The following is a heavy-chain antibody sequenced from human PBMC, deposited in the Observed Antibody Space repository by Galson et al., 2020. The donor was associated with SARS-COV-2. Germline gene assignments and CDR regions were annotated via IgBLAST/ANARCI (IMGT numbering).Heavy chain of an antibody. CDR1: GGSISSYY. CDR2: IYDSGST. D-gene: IGHD3-22*01. CDR3: ARPGGVTDVGMVNTNYGMDF. J-gene: IGHJ6*02. Sequence: ETSETLSLTCTVSGGSISSYYWSWIRQPPGKGLEWIGYIYDSGSTNYNPSLKSRVTISVDTSKNQFSLKLNSVTATATAVYYCARPGGVTDVGMVNTNYGMDFWGQGTTVTVSS. V-gene: IGHV4-59*08.